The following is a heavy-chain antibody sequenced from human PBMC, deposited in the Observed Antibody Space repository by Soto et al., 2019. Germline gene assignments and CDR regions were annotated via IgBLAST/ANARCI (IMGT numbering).Heavy chain of an antibody. Sequence: EVQLVESGGGLVQPGGSLKLSCAASGFNFSGSAMHWVRQASGNGLEWVGRIRSKANSYATAYAASVKGRFTISRDDSKNTAYLQMNSLKTEDTAVYYCTRLHTYACDYWGQGTLVTVSA. CDR1: GFNFSGSA. J-gene: IGHJ4*02. CDR2: IRSKANSYAT. D-gene: IGHD2-2*01. CDR3: TRLHTYACDY. V-gene: IGHV3-73*01.